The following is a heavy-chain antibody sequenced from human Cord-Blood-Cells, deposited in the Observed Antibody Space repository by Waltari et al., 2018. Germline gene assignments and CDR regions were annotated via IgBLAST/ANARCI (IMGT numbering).Heavy chain of an antibody. V-gene: IGHV4-59*01. J-gene: IGHJ5*02. CDR2: IYYSGST. D-gene: IGHD3-22*01. Sequence: QVQLQESGPGLVKPSETLSLTCTVSGGSISSYYWSWIRQPPGKGLEWIGYIYYSGSTNYNPPLKSRVTISVDTSKNQFSLKLSSVTAADTAVYYCARVNYYDSSGFDPWGQGTLVTVSS. CDR3: ARVNYYDSSGFDP. CDR1: GGSISSYY.